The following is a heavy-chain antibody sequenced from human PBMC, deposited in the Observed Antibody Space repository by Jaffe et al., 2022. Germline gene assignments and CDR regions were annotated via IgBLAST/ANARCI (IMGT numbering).Heavy chain of an antibody. J-gene: IGHJ4*02. CDR1: GFTFGDYA. CDR2: IRSKAYGGTT. V-gene: IGHV3-49*04. CDR3: TREHCSGGSCYSRAAFDY. D-gene: IGHD2-15*01. Sequence: EVQLVESGGGVVQPGRSLRLSCTTSGFTFGDYAVSWVRQAPGKGLEWVGFIRSKAYGGTTDCAASVKGRFTISGDDSKGIAYLQMNSLKTEDTAVYYCTREHCSGGSCYSRAAFDYWGQGTLVTVSS.